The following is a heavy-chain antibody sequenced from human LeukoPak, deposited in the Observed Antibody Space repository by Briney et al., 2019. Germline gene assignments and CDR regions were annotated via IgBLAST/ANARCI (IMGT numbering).Heavy chain of an antibody. CDR1: GFTFSSYA. CDR3: ATPTYSSSNDAFDI. Sequence: GRFLRLSCAASGFTFSSYAMSWVRQAPGKGLEWVSAISGSGGSTYYADSVKGRFTISRDNSKNTLYLQMNSLRAEDTAVYYCATPTYSSSNDAFDIWGQGTMVTVSS. CDR2: ISGSGGST. V-gene: IGHV3-23*01. J-gene: IGHJ3*02. D-gene: IGHD6-13*01.